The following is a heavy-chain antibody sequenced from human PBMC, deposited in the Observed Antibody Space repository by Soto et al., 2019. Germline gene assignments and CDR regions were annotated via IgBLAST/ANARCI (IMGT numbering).Heavy chain of an antibody. D-gene: IGHD6-19*01. CDR2: INPDGSTT. J-gene: IGHJ4*02. V-gene: IGHV3-74*01. Sequence: EVQLVESGGDLVQPGGSLRLSCAASGFTFTNYWMHWVRQAPGRGLLWISRINPDGSTTFYADSVKGRFTISRDNAKSTLYLQMNSLRGEDTAVYYCASLPQDVSPVPGNEGPDYWGQGTLVTVSS. CDR3: ASLPQDVSPVPGNEGPDY. CDR1: GFTFTNYW.